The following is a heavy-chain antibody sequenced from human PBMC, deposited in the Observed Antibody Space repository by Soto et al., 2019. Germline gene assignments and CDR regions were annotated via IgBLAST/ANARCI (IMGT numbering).Heavy chain of an antibody. J-gene: IGHJ5*02. CDR1: GGTFSSYT. CDR2: IIPILGIA. V-gene: IGHV1-69*02. CDR3: ASGDGNWFDP. Sequence: SLKVSCKASGGTFSSYTISWVRQAPGQGLEWMGRIIPILGIADYAQKFQGRVTITADKSTSTAYMELSSLRSEDTAVYYCASGDGNWFDPWGQGTLVTVSS.